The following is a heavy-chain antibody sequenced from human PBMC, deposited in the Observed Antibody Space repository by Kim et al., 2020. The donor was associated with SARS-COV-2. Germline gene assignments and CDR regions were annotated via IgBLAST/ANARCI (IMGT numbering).Heavy chain of an antibody. CDR3: AGTSRLYDSSFDAFDI. V-gene: IGHV4-39*01. CDR1: GGSISSSSYY. D-gene: IGHD3-22*01. CDR2: IYYSGST. J-gene: IGHJ3*02. Sequence: SETLSLTCTVSGGSISSSSYYWGWIRQPPGKGLEWIGSIYYSGSTYYNPSLKSRVTISVDTSKNQFSLKLSSVTAADTAVYYCAGTSRLYDSSFDAFDIWGQGTMVTVSS.